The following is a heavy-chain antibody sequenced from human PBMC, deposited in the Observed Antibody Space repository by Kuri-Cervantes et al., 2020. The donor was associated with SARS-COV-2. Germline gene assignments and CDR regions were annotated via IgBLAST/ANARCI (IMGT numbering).Heavy chain of an antibody. Sequence: SETLSLTCTVSDGSISSSSYYWGWIRQPPGKGLEWIGSIYYSGSTYYNPSLKSRVTISVDTSKNQFSLKLSSVTAADTAVYYCARDYYDFWSGSVYYYYYMDVWGKGTTVTVSS. CDR2: IYYSGST. CDR1: DGSISSSSYY. V-gene: IGHV4-39*07. CDR3: ARDYYDFWSGSVYYYYYMDV. D-gene: IGHD3-3*01. J-gene: IGHJ6*03.